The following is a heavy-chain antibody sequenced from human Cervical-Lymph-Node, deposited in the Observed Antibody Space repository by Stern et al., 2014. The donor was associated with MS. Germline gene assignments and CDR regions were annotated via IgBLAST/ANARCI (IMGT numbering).Heavy chain of an antibody. CDR3: AREGEYCSGSRCYPFLDY. Sequence: VQLVESGPGLVKPSETLSLTCTVSGGSLRSYYWNWIRQAPGKGLEWLWFIFQPGSVNYNPSLSSRVAMSVDTSKNQFSLTVSSVTAADTAVYYCAREGEYCSGSRCYPFLDYWGQGTLVTVSS. J-gene: IGHJ4*02. D-gene: IGHD2-15*01. CDR1: GGSLRSYY. CDR2: IFQPGSV. V-gene: IGHV4-59*01.